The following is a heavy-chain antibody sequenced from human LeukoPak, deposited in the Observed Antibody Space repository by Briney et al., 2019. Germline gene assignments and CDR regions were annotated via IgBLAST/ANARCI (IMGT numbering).Heavy chain of an antibody. CDR1: GGSISSSGYY. D-gene: IGHD4-17*01. V-gene: IGHV4-39*01. CDR2: IYYSGST. CDR3: ARQPDADYGENWFDP. J-gene: IGHJ5*02. Sequence: SETLSLTCTVSGGSISSSGYYWGWIRQPPGKGLEWIGSIYYSGSTYYNPSLKSRVTISVDTSKNQFSLKLSSVTAADTAVYYCARQPDADYGENWFDPWGQGTLVTVSS.